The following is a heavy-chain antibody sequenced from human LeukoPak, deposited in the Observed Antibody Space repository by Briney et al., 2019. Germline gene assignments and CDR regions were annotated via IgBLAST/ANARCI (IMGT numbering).Heavy chain of an antibody. CDR2: IIPIFGTA. J-gene: IGHJ4*02. CDR3: ASDHYDSSGYWNS. Sequence: GASVKVSCKASGGTFSSYAISWVRQAPGQGLEWMGGIIPIFGTANYAQKFQGRVTITRDTSAHTAYMELSSLRSEDTAVYYCASDHYDSSGYWNSWGQGTLVTVSS. D-gene: IGHD3-22*01. V-gene: IGHV1-69*05. CDR1: GGTFSSYA.